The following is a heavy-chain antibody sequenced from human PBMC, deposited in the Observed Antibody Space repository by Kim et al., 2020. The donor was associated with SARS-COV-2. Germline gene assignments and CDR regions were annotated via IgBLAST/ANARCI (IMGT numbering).Heavy chain of an antibody. Sequence: ASVKVSCKASGYTFTSYDINWVRQATGQGLEWMGWMNPNSGNTGYAQKFQGRVTMTRNTSISTAYMELSSLRSEDTAVYYCARVSRLRRFGELSYGMDVWGQGTTVTVSS. V-gene: IGHV1-8*01. D-gene: IGHD3-10*01. CDR3: ARVSRLRRFGELSYGMDV. CDR1: GYTFTSYD. J-gene: IGHJ6*02. CDR2: MNPNSGNT.